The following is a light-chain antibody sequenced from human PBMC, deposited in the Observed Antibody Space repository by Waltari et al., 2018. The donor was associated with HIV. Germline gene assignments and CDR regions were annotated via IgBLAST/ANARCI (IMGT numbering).Light chain of an antibody. CDR1: QSISSSY. Sequence: IVLTQSPGKISLSPGESVTLSCRASQSISSSYLAWYQQKPGQAPRLFIYGTSSRATGIPDRFSGSGSGTDFTLTISRLEPEDFAVYYCQQYGDSLTFGPGTKVDI. CDR3: QQYGDSLT. J-gene: IGKJ3*01. CDR2: GTS. V-gene: IGKV3-20*01.